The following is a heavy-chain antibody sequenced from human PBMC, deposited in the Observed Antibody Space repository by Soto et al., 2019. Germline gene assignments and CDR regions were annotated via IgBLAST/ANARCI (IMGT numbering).Heavy chain of an antibody. V-gene: IGHV5-10-1*01. D-gene: IGHD5-18*01. J-gene: IGHJ3*02. Sequence: GESLKISCKGSEYSFTSYWISWVRQMPGKGLEWMGRIDPSDSYTNYSPSFQGHVTISADKSISTAYLQWSSLKASDTAMYYCARHPRGYSYGAFDICGQGTMVTVSS. CDR2: IDPSDSYT. CDR3: ARHPRGYSYGAFDI. CDR1: EYSFTSYW.